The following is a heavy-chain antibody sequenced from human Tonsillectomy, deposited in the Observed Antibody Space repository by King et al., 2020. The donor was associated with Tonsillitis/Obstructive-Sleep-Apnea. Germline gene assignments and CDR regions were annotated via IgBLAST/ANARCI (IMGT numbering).Heavy chain of an antibody. CDR3: ARGGYCSSTSCPEGYYYYYMDV. Sequence: VQLVESGGGVVQPGRSLRLSCAASGFTFGSYAMHWVRQAPGKGLEWVAVISYDGSNKYYADSVKGRFTISRDNSKNTLYLQMNSLRAEDTAVYYCARGGYCSSTSCPEGYYYYYMDVWGKGTTVTVSS. CDR2: ISYDGSNK. V-gene: IGHV3-30*04. CDR1: GFTFGSYA. D-gene: IGHD2-2*01. J-gene: IGHJ6*03.